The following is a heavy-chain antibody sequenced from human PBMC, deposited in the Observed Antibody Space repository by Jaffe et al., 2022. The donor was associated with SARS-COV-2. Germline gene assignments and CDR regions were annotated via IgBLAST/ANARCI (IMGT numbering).Heavy chain of an antibody. Sequence: EVQLVESGGGLLKPGGSLRLSCAASGFTFSSYTMNWVRQAPGKGLEWVSSISGSSSYIYYADSVKGRFTISRDNAKNSLFLQMNSLRGEDTAVYYCARDMGNRLLWFGECDYWGQGTLVTVSS. CDR1: GFTFSSYT. J-gene: IGHJ4*02. CDR3: ARDMGNRLLWFGECDY. D-gene: IGHD3-10*01. CDR2: ISGSSSYI. V-gene: IGHV3-21*01.